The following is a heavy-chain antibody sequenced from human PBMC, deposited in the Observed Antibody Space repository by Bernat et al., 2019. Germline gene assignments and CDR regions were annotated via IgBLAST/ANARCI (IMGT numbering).Heavy chain of an antibody. CDR2: ISTYNGNT. CDR3: ARDVGIEAAGFYCDY. J-gene: IGHJ4*02. Sequence: QVQLVQSGAEVKKPGASVRVSCKASGYPFTSHGFSWVRQAPGQGLEWMGWISTYNGNTNYAQKLQDRVTMATDTSTSTGYMELRGLRSDDTAVYYGARDVGIEAAGFYCDYWGQGTLVTGAS. D-gene: IGHD6-13*01. CDR1: GYPFTSHG. V-gene: IGHV1-18*01.